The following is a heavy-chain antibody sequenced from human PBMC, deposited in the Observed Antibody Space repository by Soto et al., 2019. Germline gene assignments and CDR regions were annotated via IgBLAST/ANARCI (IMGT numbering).Heavy chain of an antibody. Sequence: ASLKVSCKASGYTFTSYGISWVRQAPGQGLEWMGWISAYNGNTNYAQKLQGRVTMTTDTSTSTAYMELRSLRSDDTAVYYCARSGFLELLLWPHAFDIWGQGTMVTVSS. CDR1: GYTFTSYG. CDR2: ISAYNGNT. J-gene: IGHJ3*02. CDR3: ARSGFLELLLWPHAFDI. D-gene: IGHD3-3*01. V-gene: IGHV1-18*01.